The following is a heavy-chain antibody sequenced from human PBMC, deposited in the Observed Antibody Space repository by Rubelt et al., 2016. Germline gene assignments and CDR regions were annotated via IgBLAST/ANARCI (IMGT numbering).Heavy chain of an antibody. Sequence: QVQLQESGPGLVKPSETLSLTCTVSGGSISSYYWSWIRQPPGKGLEWIGSISYSGSTYYNPSLKNRVTISVDTSKNQFSLKLSSVTATDTAVYYCARPIVGAHRGFDPWGQGTLVTVSS. CDR3: ARPIVGAHRGFDP. V-gene: IGHV4-59*12. J-gene: IGHJ5*02. D-gene: IGHD1-26*01. CDR1: GGSISSYY. CDR2: ISYSGST.